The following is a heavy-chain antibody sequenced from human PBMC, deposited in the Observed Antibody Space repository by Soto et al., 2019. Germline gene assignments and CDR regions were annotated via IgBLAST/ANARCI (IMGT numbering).Heavy chain of an antibody. CDR3: ARDAGWEVPRYYFDY. Sequence: TGGSLRLSCAASGFTFSGYAMHWVRQAPGKGLEWVAVISYDGSNKYHADSVKGRFTISRDNSKNTLYLQMNSLRTEGTAVYYCARDAGWEVPRYYFDYCGQGARVTVSS. D-gene: IGHD1-26*01. CDR1: GFTFSGYA. J-gene: IGHJ4*02. V-gene: IGHV3-30-3*01. CDR2: ISYDGSNK.